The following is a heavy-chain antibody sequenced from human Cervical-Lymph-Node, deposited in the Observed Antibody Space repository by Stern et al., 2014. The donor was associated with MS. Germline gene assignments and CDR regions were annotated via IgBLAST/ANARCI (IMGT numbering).Heavy chain of an antibody. J-gene: IGHJ6*02. CDR3: AVAYRYGSYGLDV. Sequence: VQLVESGPGLVKPSQTLSLTCTVSGGSISRGSYYWSWIRQPAGKGLEWIGRMYTGGSTNYNPSLKSRVTISVDTSKNQFSLNMSSVTAADTAVYYCAVAYRYGSYGLDVWGQGTTVTVSS. V-gene: IGHV4-61*02. CDR2: MYTGGST. CDR1: GGSISRGSYY. D-gene: IGHD5-18*01.